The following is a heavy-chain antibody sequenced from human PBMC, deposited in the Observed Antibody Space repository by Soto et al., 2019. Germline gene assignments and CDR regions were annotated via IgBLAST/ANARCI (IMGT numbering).Heavy chain of an antibody. V-gene: IGHV3-23*01. J-gene: IGHJ4*02. CDR2: ISGSGGST. CDR1: GFTFSSYA. CDR3: AKDRVHGDYFSPFDY. Sequence: GGSLRLSCAASGFTFSSYAMSWVRQAPGKGLEWVSAISGSGGSTYYADSVKGRFTISRDNSKNTLYLQMNSLRAEDTAVYYCAKDRVHGDYFSPFDYWGQGTLVTVSS. D-gene: IGHD4-17*01.